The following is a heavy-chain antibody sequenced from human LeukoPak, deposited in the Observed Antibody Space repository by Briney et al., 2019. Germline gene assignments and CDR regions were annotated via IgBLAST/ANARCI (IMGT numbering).Heavy chain of an antibody. V-gene: IGHV3-74*03. CDR3: ARDQRVTGRPDIDY. CDR1: GFTFRNHW. J-gene: IGHJ4*02. Sequence: GGSLRLSCAASGFTFRNHWMHWVRQTPGQGLVWVSRISSDGSSTTYADSVKGRFTISRDNAKNTLYLQMNNLRAEDTAMYYCARDQRVTGRPDIDYWGQGTLVIVSS. CDR2: ISSDGSST. D-gene: IGHD6-6*01.